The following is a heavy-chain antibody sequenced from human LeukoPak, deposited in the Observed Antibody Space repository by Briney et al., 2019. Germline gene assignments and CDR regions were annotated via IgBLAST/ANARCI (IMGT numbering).Heavy chain of an antibody. CDR2: ISWNSGSI. J-gene: IGHJ6*03. CDR1: GFTFDDYA. Sequence: PGGSLRLSCAASGFTFDDYAMHWVRQAPGKGLEWVSGISWNSGSIGYADSVKGRFTISRDNAKNSLYLQMNSLRAEDTALYYCAKDMRENYSYYMDVWGKGTTVTVSS. D-gene: IGHD5-24*01. V-gene: IGHV3-9*01. CDR3: AKDMRENYSYYMDV.